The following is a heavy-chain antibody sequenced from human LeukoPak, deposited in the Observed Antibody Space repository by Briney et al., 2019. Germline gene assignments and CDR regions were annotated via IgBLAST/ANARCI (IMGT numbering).Heavy chain of an antibody. CDR2: ISGSGGST. Sequence: GGSLRFSCAASGFTFSSYAMSWVRQAPGKGLEWVSAISGSGGSTYYADSVKGRYTISRDNSKNTLYLQMNSLRAEDTAVYYCAKQLFLESKIDYWGQGTLVTVSS. CDR3: AKQLFLESKIDY. CDR1: GFTFSSYA. D-gene: IGHD3-3*01. V-gene: IGHV3-23*01. J-gene: IGHJ4*02.